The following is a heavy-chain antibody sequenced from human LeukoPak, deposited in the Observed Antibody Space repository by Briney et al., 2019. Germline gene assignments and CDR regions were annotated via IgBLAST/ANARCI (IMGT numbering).Heavy chain of an antibody. V-gene: IGHV3-23*01. D-gene: IGHD6-19*01. CDR3: AKDFYSSGKSIDY. CDR1: GFTFSSYA. J-gene: IGHJ4*02. CDR2: ISGSGGST. Sequence: PGGSLRLSCAASGFTFSSYAMSWVRQAPGKGLEWVSAISGSGGSTYYADSVKGRFTSSRDNSKNTLYLRMNSLRGEDTAVYYCAKDFYSSGKSIDYWGQGTLVTVSS.